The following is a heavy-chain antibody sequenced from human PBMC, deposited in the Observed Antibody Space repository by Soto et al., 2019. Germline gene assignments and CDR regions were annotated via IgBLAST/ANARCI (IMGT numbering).Heavy chain of an antibody. CDR1: GGTFSSYS. CDR3: ARDSGRHTGGIDY. Sequence: QVQLVQSGAEVKKPGSSVKVSCKASGGTFSSYSINWVRQAPGQGLEWMGEIIPIFGTANYAQKFQGRVRFTADEDTSTAYMELSSLRSEDTALYYCARDSGRHTGGIDYWGQGTLVTVSS. CDR2: IIPIFGTA. V-gene: IGHV1-69*01. D-gene: IGHD1-26*01. J-gene: IGHJ4*02.